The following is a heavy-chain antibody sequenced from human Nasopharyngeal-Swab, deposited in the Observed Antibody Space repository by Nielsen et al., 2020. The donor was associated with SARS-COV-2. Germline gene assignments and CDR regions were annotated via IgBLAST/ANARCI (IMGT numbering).Heavy chain of an antibody. D-gene: IGHD2-2*01. V-gene: IGHV1-3*01. Sequence: WVRQAPGQRLEWMGWINAGNGNTKYSQKFQGRVTITRDISASTAYMELSSLRSEDTAVYYCAREGCSSTSCYAGWFDPWGQGTLVTVSS. CDR2: INAGNGNT. J-gene: IGHJ5*02. CDR3: AREGCSSTSCYAGWFDP.